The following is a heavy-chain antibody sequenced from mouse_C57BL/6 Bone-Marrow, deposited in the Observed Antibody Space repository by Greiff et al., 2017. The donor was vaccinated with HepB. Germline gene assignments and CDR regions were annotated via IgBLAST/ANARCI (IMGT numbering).Heavy chain of an antibody. J-gene: IGHJ2*01. Sequence: QVQLKQSGAELARPGASVKLSCKASGYTFTSYGISWVKQRTGQGLEWIGEIYPRSGNTYYNEKFKGKATLTADKSSSTAYMELRSLTSEDSAVYFCARFPYWRQGTTLTLFS. CDR2: IYPRSGNT. CDR1: GYTFTSYG. CDR3: ARFPY. V-gene: IGHV1-81*01.